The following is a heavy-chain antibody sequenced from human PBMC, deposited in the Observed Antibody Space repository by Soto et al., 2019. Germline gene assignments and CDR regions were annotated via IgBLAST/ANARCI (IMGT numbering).Heavy chain of an antibody. D-gene: IGHD2-15*01. J-gene: IGHJ4*02. V-gene: IGHV3-23*01. Sequence: GGSLRLSCAASGFTFSSYAMSWVRQAPGKGLEWVSAISGSGGSTYYADSVKGRFTISRDNSKNTLYLQMNSLRAEDTAVYYCAKEAGPYCSGGSCYSGDYDFYYFYYWGQGTLVTVSS. CDR3: AKEAGPYCSGGSCYSGDYDFYYFYY. CDR1: GFTFSSYA. CDR2: ISGSGGST.